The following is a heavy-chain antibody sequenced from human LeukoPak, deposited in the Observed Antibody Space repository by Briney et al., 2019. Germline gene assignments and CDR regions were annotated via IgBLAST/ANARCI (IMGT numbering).Heavy chain of an antibody. CDR2: IKQDGSEK. D-gene: IGHD3-22*01. CDR1: GFTFSSYW. Sequence: GGSLRLSCAASGFTFSSYWMSWVRQAPGKGLEWVANIKQDGSEKYYVDSVKGRFTISRDNAKNSLYLQMNSLRAEDTAVYYCASFPPDYDYDSRHAFDIWGQGTMVTVSS. V-gene: IGHV3-7*01. CDR3: ASFPPDYDYDSRHAFDI. J-gene: IGHJ3*02.